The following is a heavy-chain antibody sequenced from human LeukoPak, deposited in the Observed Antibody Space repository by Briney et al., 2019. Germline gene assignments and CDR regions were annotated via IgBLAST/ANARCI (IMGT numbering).Heavy chain of an antibody. V-gene: IGHV4-30-2*01. J-gene: IGHJ4*02. D-gene: IGHD6-13*01. CDR2: IYHSGST. CDR3: ARVEQQLGHLDY. CDR1: GGPISSGGYS. Sequence: SQTLSLTCDVSGGPISSGGYSWGWIRQPPGQGLEWIGYIYHSGSTYYNPSLKSRVTISVDRSTNQFSLKLSSVTAADTAVYYCARVEQQLGHLDYWGQGTLVSVSS.